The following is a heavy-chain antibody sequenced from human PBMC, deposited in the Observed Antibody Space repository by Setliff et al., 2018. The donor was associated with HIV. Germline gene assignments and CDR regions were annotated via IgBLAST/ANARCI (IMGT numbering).Heavy chain of an antibody. V-gene: IGHV7-4-1*02. J-gene: IGHJ4*02. D-gene: IGHD3-3*01. CDR3: ARDREYYNFWSGYQYYFDY. CDR1: GYTFTSYA. Sequence: VKVSCKASGYTFTSYAMNWVRQAPGQGLEWMGWINTNTGNPTYAQGFTGRFVFSLDTSVSTAYLQISSLKAEDTAVYYCARDREYYNFWSGYQYYFDYWGQGTLVTVSS. CDR2: INTNTGNP.